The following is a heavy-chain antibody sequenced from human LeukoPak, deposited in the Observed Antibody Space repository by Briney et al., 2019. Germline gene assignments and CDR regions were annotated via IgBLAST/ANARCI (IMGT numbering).Heavy chain of an antibody. CDR2: VHLNGAT. Sequence: SGTLSLTCGVSGGSIITTNWWSWVRQPPGKGLEWIGEVHLNGATNYNPSLESRVSLSIDKSKNQLSKKFCTVTAEDTATYYCTRESGAFSPFGFWGQGTLVTVSS. CDR1: GGSIITTNW. V-gene: IGHV4-4*02. D-gene: IGHD1-26*01. CDR3: TRESGAFSPFGF. J-gene: IGHJ4*02.